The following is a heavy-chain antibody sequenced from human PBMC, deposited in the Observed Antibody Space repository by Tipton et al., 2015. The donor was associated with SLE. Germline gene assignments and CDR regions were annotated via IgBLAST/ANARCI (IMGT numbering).Heavy chain of an antibody. CDR3: ARGWRPGTGYYYYYYMDV. V-gene: IGHV4-38-2*01. J-gene: IGHJ6*03. Sequence: LRLSCAVSGYSISSGYYWGWIRQPPGKGLEWIGSIYHSGSTNYNPSLKSRVTISVDTSKNQFSLKLSSVTAADTAVYYCARGWRPGTGYYYYYYMDVWGKGTTVTVSS. D-gene: IGHD3/OR15-3a*01. CDR1: GYSISSGYY. CDR2: IYHSGST.